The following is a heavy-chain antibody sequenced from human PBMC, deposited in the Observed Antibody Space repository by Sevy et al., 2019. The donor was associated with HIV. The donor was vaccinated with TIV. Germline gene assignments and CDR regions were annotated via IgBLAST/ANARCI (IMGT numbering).Heavy chain of an antibody. CDR3: VTTKDYYDSSGYPFDY. D-gene: IGHD3-22*01. Sequence: ASVKVSCKVSGYTLAKFSIHWVRQAPGKGLEWMTSFDPEDGDPGDGKKIYAQKFLGRVTMTEDTSTDTAYMELNSLRSDDTAVYYCVTTKDYYDSSGYPFDYWGQGTLVTVSS. J-gene: IGHJ4*02. CDR1: GYTLAKFS. CDR2: FDPEDGDPGDGKK. V-gene: IGHV1-24*01.